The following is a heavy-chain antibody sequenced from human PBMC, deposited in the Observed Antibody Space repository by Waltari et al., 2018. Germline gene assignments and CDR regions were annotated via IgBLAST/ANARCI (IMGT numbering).Heavy chain of an antibody. D-gene: IGHD2-15*01. CDR2: IIPIFGTA. CDR1: GGPFSSYA. Sequence: QVQLVQSGAEMKKPGSSVKVSCKASGGPFSSYAISWVRHAPGQGLEWMGGIIPIFGTANYAQKFQGRVTITADESTSTAYMELSSLRSEDTAVYYCATTGGYCSGGSCYYFFDYWGQGTLVTVSS. J-gene: IGHJ4*02. CDR3: ATTGGYCSGGSCYYFFDY. V-gene: IGHV1-69*12.